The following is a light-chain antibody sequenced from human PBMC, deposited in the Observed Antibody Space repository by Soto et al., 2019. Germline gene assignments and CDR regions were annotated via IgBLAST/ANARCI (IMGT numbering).Light chain of an antibody. J-gene: IGKJ3*01. CDR3: QQLNSLFT. CDR2: AAS. V-gene: IGKV1-9*01. CDR1: QGISSY. Sequence: DIQLTQSPSFLSASVGDRVTITCRASQGISSYLAWYQQKPGKAPKLLIYAASTLQSGVPSRFSGSGSGTEFTLTISSLQPEDLATYYCQQLNSLFTFGPGTKVDIK.